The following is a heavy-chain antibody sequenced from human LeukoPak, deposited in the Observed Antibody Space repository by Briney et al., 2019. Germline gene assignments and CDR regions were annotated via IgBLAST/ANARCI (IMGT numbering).Heavy chain of an antibody. J-gene: IGHJ6*03. D-gene: IGHD6-6*01. CDR3: ASGPDVRDYFYYYMDV. V-gene: IGHV3-53*01. CDR2: IYSGGST. Sequence: PGGSLRLSCAASGFTVSSNYMSWVRQAPGKGLEWVSVIYSGGSTYYADSVKGRFTISRDNSKNTLYLQMNSLRAEDTAVYYCASGPDVRDYFYYYMDVWGKGTTATVSS. CDR1: GFTVSSNY.